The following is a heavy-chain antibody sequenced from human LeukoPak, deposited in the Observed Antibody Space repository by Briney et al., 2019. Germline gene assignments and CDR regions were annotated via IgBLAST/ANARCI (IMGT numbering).Heavy chain of an antibody. D-gene: IGHD3-22*01. Sequence: GRSLRLSCAASGFTFDGYAMHWVRQGPGKGLEWVSGIGGNSGSIGYADSVKGRFTISRDNAKNSLYLQMNSLRADDTALYYCAKDGKAVAITSSGDGYFDYWGQGTLVTVSS. J-gene: IGHJ4*02. CDR1: GFTFDGYA. V-gene: IGHV3-9*01. CDR2: IGGNSGSI. CDR3: AKDGKAVAITSSGDGYFDY.